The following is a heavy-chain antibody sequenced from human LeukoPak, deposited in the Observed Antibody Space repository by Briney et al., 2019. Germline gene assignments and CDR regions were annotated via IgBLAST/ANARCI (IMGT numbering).Heavy chain of an antibody. CDR2: INPNSGGT. D-gene: IGHD3-16*01. CDR1: GYTFTGYY. Sequence: AASVKVSCKASGYTFTGYYMHWVRQAPGQGLEWMGWINPNSGGTNYAQKFQGRVTMARDTSISTAYMELSRLRSDDTAVYYCAREFITCGPDYWGQGTLVTVSS. V-gene: IGHV1-2*02. CDR3: AREFITCGPDY. J-gene: IGHJ4*02.